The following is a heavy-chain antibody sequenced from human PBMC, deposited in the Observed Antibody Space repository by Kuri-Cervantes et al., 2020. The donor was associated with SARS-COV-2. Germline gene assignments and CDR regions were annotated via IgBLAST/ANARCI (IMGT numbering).Heavy chain of an antibody. D-gene: IGHD2-2*01. J-gene: IGHJ6*02. CDR3: ARATKVVPAAITKRGGMDV. CDR1: GESFSGYY. Sequence: GSLRLSCAVYGESFSGYYWSWIRQPPGKGLEWIGEINHSGSTNYNPSFKSRVTISVDTSKNQFSLKLSSVTAADTAVYYCARATKVVPAAITKRGGMDVWGQGTTVTVSS. V-gene: IGHV4-34*01. CDR2: INHSGST.